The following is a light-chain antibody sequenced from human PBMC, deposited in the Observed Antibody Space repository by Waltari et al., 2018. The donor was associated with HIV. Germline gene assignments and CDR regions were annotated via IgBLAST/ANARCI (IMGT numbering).Light chain of an antibody. CDR1: SPNIGSNF. V-gene: IGLV1-47*01. J-gene: IGLJ3*02. Sequence: QSVPTQPPSASAPPGQRVTISSSGSSPNIGSNFVYLYQQLPGGTPKLCLYRDNHRPSGTPDRFSASKSGTSASLAISGLRSEDEGHYYCAAWDDTLSGRVFGGGTKATVL. CDR2: RDN. CDR3: AAWDDTLSGRV.